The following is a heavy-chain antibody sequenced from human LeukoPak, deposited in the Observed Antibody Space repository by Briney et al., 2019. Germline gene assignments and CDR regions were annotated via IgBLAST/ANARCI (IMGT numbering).Heavy chain of an antibody. CDR3: ARGGYYYGSGSYQSDAFDI. V-gene: IGHV1-8*01. J-gene: IGHJ3*02. Sequence: ASVKVSCKASGYTFTSYDINWVRQATGQGLEWMGWMNPNSGNTGYAQKFQGRVTMTRNTSISTAYKELSSLRSEDAAVYYCARGGYYYGSGSYQSDAFDIWGQGTMVTVSS. CDR1: GYTFTSYD. D-gene: IGHD3-10*01. CDR2: MNPNSGNT.